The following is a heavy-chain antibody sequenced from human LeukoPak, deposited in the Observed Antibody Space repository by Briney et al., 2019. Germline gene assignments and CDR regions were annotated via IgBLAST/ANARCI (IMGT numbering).Heavy chain of an antibody. D-gene: IGHD4-17*01. V-gene: IGHV3-74*01. Sequence: PGGSLRLSCAASGFTFSNYWMHWVRQAPGKGLVWVSRINSDGSSTTSADSVKGRFTSSRDNAKNTLYLQMNSLRAEATAVYYCAKGGATVIDYWGQGTLVTVSS. CDR3: AKGGATVIDY. CDR1: GFTFSNYW. CDR2: INSDGSST. J-gene: IGHJ4*02.